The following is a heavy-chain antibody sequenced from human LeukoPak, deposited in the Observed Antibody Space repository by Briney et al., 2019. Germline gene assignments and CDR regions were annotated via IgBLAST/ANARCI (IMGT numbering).Heavy chain of an antibody. CDR1: GGTFSSFA. D-gene: IGHD1-7*01. CDR2: IIPILGIA. J-gene: IGHJ6*02. V-gene: IGHV1-69*04. Sequence: SVKVSCKASGGTFSSFAISWVRQAPGQGLEWMGRIIPILGIANYAQKFQGRVTITADKSTSTAYMELSSLRSEDTAVYYCARDLELRGIYGMDVWGQGTTVTVSS. CDR3: ARDLELRGIYGMDV.